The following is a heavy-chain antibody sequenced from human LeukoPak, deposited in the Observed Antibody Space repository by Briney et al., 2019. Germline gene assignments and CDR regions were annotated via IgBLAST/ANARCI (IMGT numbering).Heavy chain of an antibody. Sequence: GESLKISCKGSGYSFTSYWIGWVRQMPGKGLEWMGIIYPGDSDTRYSPSFQGQVTISADKSISTAYLQWSSLKASDTAMYYCARVGYCSGGSCSVGAFDIWGPGTMVTVSS. D-gene: IGHD2-15*01. CDR1: GYSFTSYW. CDR2: IYPGDSDT. J-gene: IGHJ3*02. CDR3: ARVGYCSGGSCSVGAFDI. V-gene: IGHV5-51*01.